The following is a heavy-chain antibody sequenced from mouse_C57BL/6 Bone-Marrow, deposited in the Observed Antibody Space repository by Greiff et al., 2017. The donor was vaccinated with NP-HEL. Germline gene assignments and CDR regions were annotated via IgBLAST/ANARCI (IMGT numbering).Heavy chain of an antibody. CDR3: ARRHYGSSLDY. CDR1: RFTFSDYG. CDR2: ISSGSSTI. J-gene: IGHJ2*01. D-gene: IGHD1-1*01. V-gene: IGHV5-17*01. Sequence: EVKLMESGGGLVKPGGSLKLSCAASRFTFSDYGMHWVRQAPEKGLEWVAYISSGSSTIYYADTVKGRFTISRDNAKNTLFLQMTSLRSEDTAMYYCARRHYGSSLDYWGQGTTLTVSS.